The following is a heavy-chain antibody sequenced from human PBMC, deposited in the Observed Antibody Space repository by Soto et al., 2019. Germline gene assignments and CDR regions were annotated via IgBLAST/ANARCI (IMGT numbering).Heavy chain of an antibody. CDR2: SSFDGSRK. CDR3: AGDDYSDGSGRLDY. CDR1: EFTFSAFA. J-gene: IGHJ4*02. V-gene: IGHV3-30*03. Sequence: QLQLVEPGGGAVQPGRSLKLSCAVSEFTFSAFAMHWVRQAPGKGLEWVAYSSFDGSRKEYAASVKGRFTISRDNSKNTLYLQMNSLRTEDTAVYYCAGDDYSDGSGRLDYWGQGTIVTVSS. D-gene: IGHD2-15*01.